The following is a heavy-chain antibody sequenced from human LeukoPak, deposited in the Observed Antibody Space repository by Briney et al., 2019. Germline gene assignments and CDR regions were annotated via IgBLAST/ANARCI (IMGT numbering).Heavy chain of an antibody. Sequence: SETLSLTCTVSGGSISSHYWSWIRQPPGKGLEWMGYIYYSGSTNYNPSLKSRVTISVDTSKNQFSLKLSSVTAADTAVYYCARDADCSSTSCYYWFDPWGQGTLVTVSS. CDR1: GGSISSHY. CDR3: ARDADCSSTSCYYWFDP. V-gene: IGHV4-59*11. D-gene: IGHD2-2*01. J-gene: IGHJ5*02. CDR2: IYYSGST.